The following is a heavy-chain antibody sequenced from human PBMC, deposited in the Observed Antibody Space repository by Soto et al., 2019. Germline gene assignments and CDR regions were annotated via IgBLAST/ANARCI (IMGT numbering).Heavy chain of an antibody. Sequence: GGSLRLSCAASGFTFSSYWMHWVRQAPGKGLVWVSRINSDGSSTSYADSVKGRFTISRDSAKNTLYLQMNSLRAEDTAVYYCARVSGREVVTIYYYYGMDVWGQGTTVTVSS. CDR1: GFTFSSYW. D-gene: IGHD2-21*02. CDR3: ARVSGREVVTIYYYYGMDV. CDR2: INSDGSST. J-gene: IGHJ6*02. V-gene: IGHV3-74*01.